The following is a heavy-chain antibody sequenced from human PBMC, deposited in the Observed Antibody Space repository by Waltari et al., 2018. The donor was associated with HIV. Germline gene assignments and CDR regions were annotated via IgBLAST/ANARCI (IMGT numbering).Heavy chain of an antibody. Sequence: QVRLQQSGPGLMKTSQTLSLTCDISRDSLSSKTAAWHWVRRSPSRGFEWLGKTYYRSEWRFDYAGSMKGRLSISVDIAMNQFSLHLTSLIPDDTATYYCVRDSYGFDIWGQGNPV. CDR1: RDSLSSKTAA. J-gene: IGHJ5*02. CDR3: VRDSYGFDI. V-gene: IGHV6-1*02. CDR2: TYYRSEWRF. D-gene: IGHD3-16*01.